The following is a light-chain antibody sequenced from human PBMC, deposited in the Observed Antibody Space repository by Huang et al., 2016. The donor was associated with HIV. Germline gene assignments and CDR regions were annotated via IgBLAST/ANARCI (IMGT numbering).Light chain of an antibody. CDR1: QGIGSY. J-gene: IGKJ4*01. Sequence: IHLTQFPSSLSASVGDRVTITCRASQGIGSYLAWYQQKPGKAPNLLIYAASTLKSGVPSRFSGGGSGREFTLTISSLQPEDFATYYCQQLNSYPSLTFGRGTKVEIK. CDR3: QQLNSYPSLT. V-gene: IGKV1-9*01. CDR2: AAS.